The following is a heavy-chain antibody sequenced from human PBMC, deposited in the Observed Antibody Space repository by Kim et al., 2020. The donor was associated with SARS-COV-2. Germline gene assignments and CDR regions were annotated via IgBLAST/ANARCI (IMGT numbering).Heavy chain of an antibody. V-gene: IGHV1-24*01. J-gene: IGHJ4*02. D-gene: IGHD1-26*01. CDR3: ATAFIYRGFDY. Sequence: IYAHKFQGKVTMTEDTSTDTAYMELSSLRSEDTAVYYCATAFIYRGFDYWGQGTLVTVSS.